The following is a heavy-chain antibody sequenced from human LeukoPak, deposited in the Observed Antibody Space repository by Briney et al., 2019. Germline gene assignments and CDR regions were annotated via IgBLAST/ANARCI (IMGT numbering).Heavy chain of an antibody. CDR2: ISGSGGST. J-gene: IGHJ6*02. V-gene: IGHV3-23*01. D-gene: IGHD2-2*01. CDR3: AKDPSLERYYYYYYGMDV. Sequence: GGSLRLSCAASGFTFSSYAMSWVRQAPGKGLEWVSAISGSGGSTYYADSVKGRFTISRDNSKNTLYLQMNSLRAEDTAVYYCAKDPSLERYYYYYYGMDVWGQGTTVTVSS. CDR1: GFTFSSYA.